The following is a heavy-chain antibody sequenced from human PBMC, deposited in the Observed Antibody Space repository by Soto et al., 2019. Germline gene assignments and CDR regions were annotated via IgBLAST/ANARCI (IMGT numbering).Heavy chain of an antibody. V-gene: IGHV4-4*02. CDR2: IYHSGST. CDR1: GGSISSSNW. Sequence: SETLSLTCAVSGGSISSSNWWSWVRQPPGKGLEWIGEIYHSGSTNYNPSLKSRVTISVDKSKNQFSLKLSSVTAADTAVYYCARGLGYCISTSCYSVGFDYWGQGTLVTVSS. J-gene: IGHJ4*02. CDR3: ARGLGYCISTSCYSVGFDY. D-gene: IGHD2-2*01.